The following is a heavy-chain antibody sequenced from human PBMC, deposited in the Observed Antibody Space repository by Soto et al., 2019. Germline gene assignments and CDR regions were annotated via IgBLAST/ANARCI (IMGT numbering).Heavy chain of an antibody. Sequence: ASVKVSCKASGYTFTGYYMHWVRQAPGQGLEWMGWINPNSGGTNYAQTFQGRVTMTTDTSTSTVHMEVRSLRSDDTAVYYCARGGVAPYYYYGMDVWGQGTPVTVSS. CDR1: GYTFTGYY. CDR3: ARGGVAPYYYYGMDV. J-gene: IGHJ6*02. D-gene: IGHD5-12*01. V-gene: IGHV1-2*02. CDR2: INPNSGGT.